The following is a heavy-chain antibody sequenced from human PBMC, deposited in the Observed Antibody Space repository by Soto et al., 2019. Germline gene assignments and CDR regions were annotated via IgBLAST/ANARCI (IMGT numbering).Heavy chain of an antibody. J-gene: IGHJ6*02. CDR2: MNPNSGNT. D-gene: IGHD2-2*01. Sequence: QVQLVQSGAEVKKPGASVKVSCKASGYTFTSYDINWVRQATGQGLEWMGWMNPNSGNTGYAQKFQGRATMTRNTSISTAYMELSSLRSEDTAVYYCASDIVLVPAAMPFTYYYGMDVWGQGTTVTVSS. V-gene: IGHV1-8*01. CDR3: ASDIVLVPAAMPFTYYYGMDV. CDR1: GYTFTSYD.